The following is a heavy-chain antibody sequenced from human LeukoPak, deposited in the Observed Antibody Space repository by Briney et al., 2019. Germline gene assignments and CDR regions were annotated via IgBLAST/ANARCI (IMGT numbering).Heavy chain of an antibody. Sequence: GGSLRLSCAASGFTFSSYSMNWVRQAPGKGLEWVSSISSSSSYIYYADSVKGRFTISRDNAKNSLYLQMNSLRAEDTAVYYCARDGGYCSGGSCYPPGYYYYYYMDVWGKGTTVTVSS. J-gene: IGHJ6*03. V-gene: IGHV3-21*01. CDR2: ISSSSSYI. CDR1: GFTFSSYS. D-gene: IGHD2-15*01. CDR3: ARDGGYCSGGSCYPPGYYYYYYMDV.